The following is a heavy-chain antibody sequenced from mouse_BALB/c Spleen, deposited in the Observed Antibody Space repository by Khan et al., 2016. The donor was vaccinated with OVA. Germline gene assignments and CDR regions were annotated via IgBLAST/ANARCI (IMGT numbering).Heavy chain of an antibody. CDR3: ARRKIFDGYYGGAMDY. CDR2: ISSGSNTI. V-gene: IGHV5-17*02. J-gene: IGHJ4*01. D-gene: IGHD2-3*01. Sequence: EVELVESGGGLVQPGGSRKLSCAASGFTFSNFGMHWVRQAPETGLEWVAYISSGSNTINYAETVKGRFTISRDDSKNTLFLQMTSRRSEDTAMYYCARRKIFDGYYGGAMDYWGQGTSVTVSS. CDR1: GFTFSNFG.